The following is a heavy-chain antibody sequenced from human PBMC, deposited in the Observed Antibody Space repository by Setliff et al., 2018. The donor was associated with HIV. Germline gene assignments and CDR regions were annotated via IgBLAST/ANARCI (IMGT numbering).Heavy chain of an antibody. J-gene: IGHJ4*02. V-gene: IGHV4-59*01. CDR3: ARNRVPSSL. CDR1: GGSMSSYY. Sequence: SETLSLTCTVSGGSMSSYYWSWIRQSPGKGLEWIGSIYYTGSTDYNPSLMSRVTISLDTPKNQFSLKLNSVIAADTAVYYCARNRVPSSLWGQGTLVTVSS. CDR2: IYYTGST. D-gene: IGHD3-10*01.